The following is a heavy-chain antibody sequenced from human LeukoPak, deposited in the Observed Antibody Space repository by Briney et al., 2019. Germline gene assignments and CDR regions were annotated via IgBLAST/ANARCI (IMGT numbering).Heavy chain of an antibody. J-gene: IGHJ4*02. CDR1: GFTFSSYA. CDR3: ARAPRASGYAHIDY. CDR2: ISYDGSNK. V-gene: IGHV3-30*04. D-gene: IGHD5-12*01. Sequence: PGGSLRLSCAASGFTFSSYAMHWVRQAPGKGLEWVAVISYDGSNKYYADSVKGRFTISRDNSKNTLYLQMNSLRAEDTAVYYCARAPRASGYAHIDYWGQGTLVTVSS.